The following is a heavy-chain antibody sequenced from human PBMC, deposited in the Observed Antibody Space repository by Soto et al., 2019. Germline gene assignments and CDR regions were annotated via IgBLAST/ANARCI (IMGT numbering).Heavy chain of an antibody. V-gene: IGHV3-11*01. Sequence: GGSLRLSCAASGFTFSDYYMSWIRQAPGKGLEWVSYISSSGSTIYYADSVKGRFTISRDNAKNSLYLQMNSLRAEDTAVYYCARDRGEYYDSSGYHDAFDIWGQGTMVTVSS. D-gene: IGHD3-22*01. CDR2: ISSSGSTI. CDR1: GFTFSDYY. J-gene: IGHJ3*02. CDR3: ARDRGEYYDSSGYHDAFDI.